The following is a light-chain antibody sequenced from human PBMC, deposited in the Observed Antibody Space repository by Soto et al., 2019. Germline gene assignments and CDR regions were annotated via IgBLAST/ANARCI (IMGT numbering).Light chain of an antibody. CDR3: QQLNAYPLT. J-gene: IGKJ5*01. CDR1: QSVSTN. V-gene: IGKV3-15*01. Sequence: EIVMTHSPASLSVPPVERATLSCRASQSVSTNFAWYLQKPGQAPRLLIYGASTRATAVPARFSGSGSGTDFTLTISNLQPEDFATYYCQQLNAYPLTFGQGTRLEIK. CDR2: GAS.